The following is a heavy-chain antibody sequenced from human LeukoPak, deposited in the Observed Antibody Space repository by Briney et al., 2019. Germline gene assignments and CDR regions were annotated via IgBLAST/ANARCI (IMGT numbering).Heavy chain of an antibody. V-gene: IGHV3-33*06. D-gene: IGHD5-24*01. CDR1: GFTFSSYG. Sequence: GGSLRLSCAASGFTFSSYGMHWVRQAPGKGLEWVAVIWYDGSNKYYADSVKGRFTISRGNSKNTLYLQMNSLRAEDTAVYYCAKELQMATIKDDSSYFDYWGQGTLVTVSS. CDR3: AKELQMATIKDDSSYFDY. J-gene: IGHJ4*02. CDR2: IWYDGSNK.